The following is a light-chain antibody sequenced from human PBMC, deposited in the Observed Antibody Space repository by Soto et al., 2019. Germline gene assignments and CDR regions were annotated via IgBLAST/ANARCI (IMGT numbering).Light chain of an antibody. CDR1: QSVSSSY. CDR3: QQYGSSRWT. J-gene: IGKJ1*01. V-gene: IGKV3-20*01. Sequence: IVFARFPSTLSLYTREKTTPSCRASQSVSSSYLAWYQQKPGQAPRLLIYAASSRATGIPDRFSGSGSGTDFTLTISRLETEDFAVYYCQQYGSSRWTFGQGTKVDIK. CDR2: AAS.